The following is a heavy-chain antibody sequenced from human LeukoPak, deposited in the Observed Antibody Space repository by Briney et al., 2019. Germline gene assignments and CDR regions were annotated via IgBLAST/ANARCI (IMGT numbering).Heavy chain of an antibody. Sequence: GGSLRLSCAASGFTFSSYEMNWVRQAPGKGLEWVSYISSSGSTIYYADSVKGRFTISRDNVKNSLYLQMNSLRAEDTAVYYCARDLIAAATYYYYGMDVWGQGTTVTVSS. CDR3: ARDLIAAATYYYYGMDV. CDR2: ISSSGSTI. V-gene: IGHV3-48*03. D-gene: IGHD6-13*01. J-gene: IGHJ6*02. CDR1: GFTFSSYE.